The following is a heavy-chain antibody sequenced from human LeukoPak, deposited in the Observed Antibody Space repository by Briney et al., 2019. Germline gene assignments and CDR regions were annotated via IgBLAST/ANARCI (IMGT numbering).Heavy chain of an antibody. CDR3: ARAPPGYCSGGSCSRPLDL. CDR1: GFTVSSNY. CDR2: LYSGGDS. J-gene: IGHJ5*02. D-gene: IGHD2-15*01. Sequence: TGGSLRLSCAASGFTVSSNYMSWVRQAPGKGLEWVSVLYSGGDSYYADSAKGRFTISRANSKNTLYLQMNSLRAEDTAVYYCARAPPGYCSGGSCSRPLDLWGQGTLVTVSS. V-gene: IGHV3-66*01.